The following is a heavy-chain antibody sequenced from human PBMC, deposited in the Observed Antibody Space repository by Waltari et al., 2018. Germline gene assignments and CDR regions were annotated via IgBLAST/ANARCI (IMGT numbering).Heavy chain of an antibody. Sequence: EVQLVQSGAELKKSGESLKISCKTSGYSFPSYWMTWVRQAPGKGLEWVANIKEDGSAKTYGDSVRGRFIISRDNAQNSLYLQMNYLRAEDTAVYYCARDGGASGSYDYWGQGTLVTVSS. CDR1: GYSFPSYW. J-gene: IGHJ4*02. CDR2: IKEDGSAK. V-gene: IGHV3-7*01. D-gene: IGHD3-10*01. CDR3: ARDGGASGSYDY.